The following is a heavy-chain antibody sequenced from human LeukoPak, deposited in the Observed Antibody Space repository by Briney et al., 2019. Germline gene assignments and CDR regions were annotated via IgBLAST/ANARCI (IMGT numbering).Heavy chain of an antibody. V-gene: IGHV3-48*03. CDR3: ARGPFYDSSGLCDY. Sequence: PGGSLRLSCAASGFTFSSYEMNWVRQAPGKGLEWVSYISSSGSTIYYADSVKGRFTISRDNAKNSLYLQMNSLRAEDTAVYYCARGPFYDSSGLCDYWGQGTLVTVSS. D-gene: IGHD3-22*01. J-gene: IGHJ4*02. CDR2: ISSSGSTI. CDR1: GFTFSSYE.